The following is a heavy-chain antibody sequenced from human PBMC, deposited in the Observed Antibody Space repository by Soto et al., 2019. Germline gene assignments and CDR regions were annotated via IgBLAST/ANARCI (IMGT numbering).Heavy chain of an antibody. CDR3: AGENSSNWPGIWFNP. CDR1: GYTFTSYA. Sequence: ASVKVSCKASGYTFTSYAMHWVRQAPGQRLEWMGWINAGNGNTKYSQKFQGRVTITRDTSASTAYTELSGLSSEDTAGWYGAGENSSNWPGIWFNPWGQRTLVTVSS. V-gene: IGHV1-3*01. J-gene: IGHJ5*02. D-gene: IGHD6-13*01. CDR2: INAGNGNT.